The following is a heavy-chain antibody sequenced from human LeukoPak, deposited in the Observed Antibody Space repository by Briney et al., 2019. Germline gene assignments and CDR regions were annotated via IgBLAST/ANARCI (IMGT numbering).Heavy chain of an antibody. Sequence: GGSLRLSCAASAFVFSKFCMHWVRQTPGKGLEWVAAIWNDRSDENYADSVKGRFTIFSDNSKNTLYLQMNSLRAEDTAVYYCAFEIGRSQGAFDIWGQGTMITVSS. D-gene: IGHD1-26*01. CDR1: AFVFSKFC. CDR2: IWNDRSDE. J-gene: IGHJ3*02. V-gene: IGHV3-33*01. CDR3: AFEIGRSQGAFDI.